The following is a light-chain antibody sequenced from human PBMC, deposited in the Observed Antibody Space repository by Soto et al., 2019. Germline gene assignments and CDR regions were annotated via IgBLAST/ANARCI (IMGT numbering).Light chain of an antibody. J-gene: IGKJ1*01. V-gene: IGKV1-5*03. CDR2: KAS. CDR3: QHYNSYSEA. CDR1: QTISSW. Sequence: DIQMTQSPSTLSGSLVDRVTITCRASQTISSWLAWYQQKPGKAPKLMIYKASTLKSGVPSRFSGSGSGKEFTLTISSLQHDDFATYYCQHYNSYSEAFGQGTKVDI.